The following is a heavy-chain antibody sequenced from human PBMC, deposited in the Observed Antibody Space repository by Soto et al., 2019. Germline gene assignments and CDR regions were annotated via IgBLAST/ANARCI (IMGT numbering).Heavy chain of an antibody. D-gene: IGHD3-10*01. J-gene: IGHJ6*02. V-gene: IGHV4-30-2*01. CDR3: ARERKVTMVRGVIDYGMDV. Sequence: SETLSLTCAVSGGSISSGGYSWSWIRQPPGKGLEWIGYIYHSGSTYYNPSLKSRVTISVDRSKNQFSLKLSSVTAADTAVYYCARERKVTMVRGVIDYGMDVWGQGTAVTVSS. CDR2: IYHSGST. CDR1: GGSISSGGYS.